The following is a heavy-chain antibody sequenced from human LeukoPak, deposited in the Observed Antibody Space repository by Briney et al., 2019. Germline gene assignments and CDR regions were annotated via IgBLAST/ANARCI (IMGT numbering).Heavy chain of an antibody. CDR3: ARERNIVVVPAAGYGMDV. Sequence: PSETLSLTCAVYGGSFSGYYWSWIRQPPGKGLEWIGEIKHSGSTNYNPSLKSRVTISVDTSKNQFSLKLSSVTAADTAVYYCARERNIVVVPAAGYGMDVWGQGTTVTVSS. J-gene: IGHJ6*02. CDR1: GGSFSGYY. V-gene: IGHV4-34*01. D-gene: IGHD2-2*01. CDR2: IKHSGST.